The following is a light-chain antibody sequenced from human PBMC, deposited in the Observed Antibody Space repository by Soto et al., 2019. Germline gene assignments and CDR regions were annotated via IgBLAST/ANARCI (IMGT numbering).Light chain of an antibody. V-gene: IGLV2-23*01. CDR1: SSDVGSYNL. CDR2: EGS. Sequence: QSALTQPASVSGSPGQSITISCTGTSSDVGSYNLVSWYQQHPGKAPKLMIYEGSKRPSGVSNRFSGSKSGNTASLTISGLQAEDEADYYCCSSAGSRVFGGRTKVTVL. J-gene: IGLJ3*02. CDR3: CSSAGSRV.